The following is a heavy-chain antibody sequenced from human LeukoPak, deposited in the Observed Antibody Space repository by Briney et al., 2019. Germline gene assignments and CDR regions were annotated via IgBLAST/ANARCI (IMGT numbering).Heavy chain of an antibody. D-gene: IGHD3-22*01. V-gene: IGHV4-34*01. J-gene: IGHJ4*02. Sequence: PSETLSLTCAVYGGSFSGYYWSWIRQPPGKGLEWIGEINHSGSTYYNPSLKSRVTISVDTSKNQFSLKVRSVTAADTAVYYCARGPPNGHDDSSGYYVPACFDYWGQGTLVTVSS. CDR2: INHSGST. CDR3: ARGPPNGHDDSSGYYVPACFDY. CDR1: GGSFSGYY.